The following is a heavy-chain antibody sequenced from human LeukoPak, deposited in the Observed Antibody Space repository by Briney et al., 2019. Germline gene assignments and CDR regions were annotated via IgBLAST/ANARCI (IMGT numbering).Heavy chain of an antibody. J-gene: IGHJ5*02. D-gene: IGHD1-7*01. V-gene: IGHV1-2*02. CDR2: MNPNSGGT. CDR1: GYTFTSYD. CDR3: ARGLSAGTTYNWFDP. Sequence: VASVKVSCKASGYTFTSYDINWVRQATGQGLEWMGWMNPNSGGTNYAQKFQGRVTMTRDTSISTAYMELSRLRSDDTAVYYCARGLSAGTTYNWFDPWGQGTLVTVSS.